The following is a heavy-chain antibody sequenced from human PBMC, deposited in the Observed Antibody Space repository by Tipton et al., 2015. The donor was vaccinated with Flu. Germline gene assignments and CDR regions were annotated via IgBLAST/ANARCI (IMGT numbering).Heavy chain of an antibody. CDR3: VRHYFSSTGWYYFES. Sequence: TLSLTCSVSGGSIVDSSYYWDWIRQSPGKGLEWIGSIYYYGNTHYNASLKSRVNVDVDTSNNQFSLRLSSMTAADTAVYYCVRHYFSSTGWYYFESWGQGTLVTVSS. CDR1: GGSIVDSSYY. D-gene: IGHD6-19*01. J-gene: IGHJ4*02. CDR2: IYYYGNT. V-gene: IGHV4-39*01.